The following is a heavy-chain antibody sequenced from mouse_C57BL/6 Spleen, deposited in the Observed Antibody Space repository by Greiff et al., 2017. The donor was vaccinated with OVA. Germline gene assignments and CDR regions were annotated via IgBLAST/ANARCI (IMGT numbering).Heavy chain of an antibody. CDR1: GYTFTSYW. Sequence: QVQLQQPGAELVKPGASVKLSCKASGYTFTSYWMQWVKQRPGQGLEWIGEIDPSDSYTNYNQKFKGKATLTVDTSSSTAYMQLSGLTSEDSAVYYCARRASYFDYWGQGTTLTVSS. CDR3: ARRASYFDY. J-gene: IGHJ2*01. V-gene: IGHV1-50*01. CDR2: IDPSDSYT. D-gene: IGHD3-3*01.